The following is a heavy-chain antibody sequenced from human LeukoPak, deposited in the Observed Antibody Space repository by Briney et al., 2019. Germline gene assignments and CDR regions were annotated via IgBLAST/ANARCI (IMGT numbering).Heavy chain of an antibody. CDR2: ISGSGGST. D-gene: IGHD6-19*01. CDR1: GFTFSSYG. J-gene: IGHJ4*02. CDR3: AKGSGYGSGWYYFDY. V-gene: IGHV3-23*01. Sequence: PGGSLRLSCAASGFTFSSYGMHWVRQAPGKGLEWVSAISGSGGSTDYTDSVKGRFTISRDNSNNTLYLQMNSLRAEDTAVYYCAKGSGYGSGWYYFDYWGRGTLVTVSS.